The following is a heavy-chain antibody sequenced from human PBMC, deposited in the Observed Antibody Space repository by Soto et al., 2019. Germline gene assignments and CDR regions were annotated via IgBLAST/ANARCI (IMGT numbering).Heavy chain of an antibody. CDR1: GFTFSSYD. V-gene: IGHV3-30*02. CDR2: IWYDGSNK. J-gene: IGHJ5*02. CDR3: ANRANYYDSSGYNA. Sequence: GGSLRLSCAASGFTFSSYDMHWVRQAPGKGLEWVAVIWYDGSNKYYADSVKGRFTISRDNSKNTLYLQMNSLRAEDTAVYYCANRANYYDSSGYNAWGQGTLVTVSS. D-gene: IGHD3-22*01.